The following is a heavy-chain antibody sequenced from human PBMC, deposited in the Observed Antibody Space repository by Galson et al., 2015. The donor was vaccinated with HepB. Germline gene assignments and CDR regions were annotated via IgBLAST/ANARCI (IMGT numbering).Heavy chain of an antibody. CDR2: ISSSSSTI. Sequence: SLRLSCAASGFTFSSYSMNWVRQAPGKGLEWVSYISSSSSTIYYADSVKGRFTISRDNAKNSLYLQMNSLRAEDTAVYYCARGSGFCSSTSCHPQSDWFDPWGQGTLVTVSS. CDR3: ARGSGFCSSTSCHPQSDWFDP. CDR1: GFTFSSYS. V-gene: IGHV3-48*01. J-gene: IGHJ5*02. D-gene: IGHD2-2*01.